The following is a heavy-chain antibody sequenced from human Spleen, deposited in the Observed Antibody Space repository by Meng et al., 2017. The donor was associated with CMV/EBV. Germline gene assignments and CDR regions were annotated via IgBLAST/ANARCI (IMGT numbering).Heavy chain of an antibody. CDR3: ASRGDYVRWGLFDY. J-gene: IGHJ4*02. V-gene: IGHV1-46*01. CDR2: INPSGGST. D-gene: IGHD4-17*01. Sequence: KASGYTFTSYYMHWVRQAPGQGLEWMGIINPSGGSTSYAQKFQGRITMTRDTSTSTVYMELSSLRSEDTAVYYCASRGDYVRWGLFDYWGQGTLSPSPQ. CDR1: GYTFTSYY.